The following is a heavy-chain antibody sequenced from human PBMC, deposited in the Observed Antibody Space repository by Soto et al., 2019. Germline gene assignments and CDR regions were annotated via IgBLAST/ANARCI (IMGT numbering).Heavy chain of an antibody. CDR1: GYNFIDYY. CDR3: ARPPGYISDWYYFDL. V-gene: IGHV1-2*02. CDR2: ISPKSGGT. J-gene: IGHJ4*02. Sequence: QVQLVQSGAEVKKPGASVKVSGEASGYNFIDYYIHWVRQSPGQGFEWMGRISPKSGGTNYAQKSEGRVTMTWDTSLNTAYMEVSSLKSDDTAVYYCARPPGYISDWYYFDLWGQGTRVTVSS. D-gene: IGHD3-9*01.